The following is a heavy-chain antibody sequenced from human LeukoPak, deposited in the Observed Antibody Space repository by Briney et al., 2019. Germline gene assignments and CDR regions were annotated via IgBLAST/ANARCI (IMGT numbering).Heavy chain of an antibody. D-gene: IGHD3-22*01. J-gene: IGHJ5*02. CDR3: ARGYYDSSGYYRYGNWFDP. Sequence: PSETLSLTCTVSGGSISSYYWSWIRQPAGRGLEWIGRIYTSGSTNYNPSLKSRVTISVDKSKNQFSLKLSSVTAADTAVYYCARGYYDSSGYYRYGNWFDPWGQGTLVTVSS. V-gene: IGHV4-4*07. CDR2: IYTSGST. CDR1: GGSISSYY.